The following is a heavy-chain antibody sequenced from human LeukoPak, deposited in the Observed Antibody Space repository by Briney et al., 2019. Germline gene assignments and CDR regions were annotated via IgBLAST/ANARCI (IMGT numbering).Heavy chain of an antibody. CDR1: GFTFSSYS. Sequence: GGSLRLSCAASGFTFSSYSMNWVRQAPGKGLEWVSYISGRSSTIYYADSVKGRFTISRDNTKNSLYLQMNSLRAEDTAVYYCARGGKQQLVERTRSLFQHWGQGTLVTVTS. D-gene: IGHD6-13*01. CDR2: ISGRSSTI. V-gene: IGHV3-48*01. J-gene: IGHJ1*01. CDR3: ARGGKQQLVERTRSLFQH.